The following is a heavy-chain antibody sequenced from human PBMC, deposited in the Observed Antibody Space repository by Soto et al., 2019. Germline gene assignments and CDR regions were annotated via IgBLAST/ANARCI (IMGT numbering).Heavy chain of an antibody. Sequence: SETLSLTCTVSGGSISSGDYYWSWIRQPPGKGLEWIGYIYYRGSAYYNPSLQSRVTISLDKSKSQFSLRLNSVTAADSAVYFCARLEGLATISYYFDFWGPGALVTVSS. CDR1: GGSISSGDYY. CDR2: IYYRGSA. D-gene: IGHD3-9*01. J-gene: IGHJ4*02. V-gene: IGHV4-39*01. CDR3: ARLEGLATISYYFDF.